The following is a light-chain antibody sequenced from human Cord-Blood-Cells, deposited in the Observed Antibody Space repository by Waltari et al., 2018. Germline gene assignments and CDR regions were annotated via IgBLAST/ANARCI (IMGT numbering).Light chain of an antibody. J-gene: IGLJ3*02. CDR1: SSDVGGYNY. CDR2: DVS. V-gene: IGLV2-11*01. CDR3: CSYAGSSYWV. Sequence: QSALTQPRSVSGSPGQSVTISCTGTSSDVGGYNYVSWYQQHPGKAPKLMIYDVSKRTSGVTDRFSGSKSGNTASLTISGLQAEDEADYYCCSYAGSSYWVFGGGTKLTVL.